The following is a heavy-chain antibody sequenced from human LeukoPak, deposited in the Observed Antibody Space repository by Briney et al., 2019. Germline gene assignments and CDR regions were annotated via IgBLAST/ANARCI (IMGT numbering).Heavy chain of an antibody. D-gene: IGHD4-11*01. CDR3: ARGAVTTLFDY. CDR2: INAGNGNT. CDR1: GYTFSNYA. J-gene: IGHJ4*02. V-gene: IGHV1-3*01. Sequence: ASVKVSCKASGYTFSNYAMHWVRQAPGQRLEWMGWINAGNGNTKYSQKFQGRVTITRDTSASTAYMELSSLRSEDTAVYYCARGAVTTLFDYWGQGTLVTVSS.